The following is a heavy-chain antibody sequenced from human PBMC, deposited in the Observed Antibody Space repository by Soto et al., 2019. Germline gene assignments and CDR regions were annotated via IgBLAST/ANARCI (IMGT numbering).Heavy chain of an antibody. CDR1: GFTFSSYA. D-gene: IGHD3-10*01. Sequence: EVQLLESGGGLVQPGGSLRLSCAASGFTFSSYAMSWVRQAPGKGLEWVSAISGSGGSTYYADSVKGRFTISRDNSKNALYLQMNRLKADASVVYYSAQDMVRGVTPPILNYWGKGTLVTVSS. J-gene: IGHJ4*02. V-gene: IGHV3-23*01. CDR3: AQDMVRGVTPPILNY. CDR2: ISGSGGST.